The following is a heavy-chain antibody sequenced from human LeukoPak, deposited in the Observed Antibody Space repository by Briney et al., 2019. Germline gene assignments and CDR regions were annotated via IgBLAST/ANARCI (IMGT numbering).Heavy chain of an antibody. V-gene: IGHV4-34*09. Sequence: PSETLSLTCAVYGGSFSGYYWSWIRQPPGKGLEWIGYIYYSGSTYYNPSLKSRVTISVDTSKNQFSLKLSSVTAADTAVYYCARAEAAASGCWFDPWGQGTLVTVSS. J-gene: IGHJ5*02. CDR1: GGSFSGYY. CDR2: IYYSGST. CDR3: ARAEAAASGCWFDP. D-gene: IGHD2-2*01.